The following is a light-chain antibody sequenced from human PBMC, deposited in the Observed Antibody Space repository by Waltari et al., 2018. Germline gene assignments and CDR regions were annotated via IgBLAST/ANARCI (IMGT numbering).Light chain of an antibody. J-gene: IGLJ2*01. CDR2: QDI. Sequence: SYDLTQPPSVSVSPGQTAYISCSATTLWDINVSWYQQRPGQSPVLVIFQDIERPSGIPERFSGSHSANTATLVISGTQDLDEADYYCQAWDNWTVVFGGGTKLTVL. CDR3: QAWDNWTVV. V-gene: IGLV3-1*01. CDR1: TLWDIN.